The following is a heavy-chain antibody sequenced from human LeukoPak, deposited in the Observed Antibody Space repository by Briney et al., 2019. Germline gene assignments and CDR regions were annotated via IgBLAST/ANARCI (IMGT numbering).Heavy chain of an antibody. CDR1: GFTFSSYV. Sequence: GGSLRLSCAASGFTFSSYVMHWVRQAPGKGLEWVAVIWYDGSNIYYADSVKGRFTISRDNSKNTLYLQMTSLRAEDTAVYYCAKDQVWIVVGSFDYWGQGTLVTVSS. V-gene: IGHV3-33*06. CDR3: AKDQVWIVVGSFDY. D-gene: IGHD3-22*01. J-gene: IGHJ4*02. CDR2: IWYDGSNI.